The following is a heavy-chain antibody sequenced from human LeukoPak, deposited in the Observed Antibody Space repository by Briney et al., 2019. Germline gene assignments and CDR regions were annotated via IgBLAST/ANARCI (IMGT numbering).Heavy chain of an antibody. D-gene: IGHD3-22*01. CDR1: GFTFSSYE. CDR2: ISSSGSTI. J-gene: IGHJ4*02. V-gene: IGHV3-48*03. Sequence: GGSLRLSCAASGFTFSSYEMNWVRQAPGKGLEWVSYISSSGSTIYYADSVKGRFTISRDNAKNSLYLQMNSLRAEDTAVYYCAKGGTTRIVVVIPYYCDYWGQGTLVTVSS. CDR3: AKGGTTRIVVVIPYYCDY.